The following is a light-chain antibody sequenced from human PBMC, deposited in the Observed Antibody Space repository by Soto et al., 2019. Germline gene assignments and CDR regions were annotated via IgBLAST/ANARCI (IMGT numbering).Light chain of an antibody. J-gene: IGKJ1*01. CDR2: GAS. V-gene: IGKV3-15*01. CDR3: QQYNNWPPS. CDR1: QSVSSN. Sequence: EIVMTQSPATLSVSPGERATLSCRASQSVSSNLAWYQQKPGQAPRLLIYGASTRANGITVRFSVSGSGTEFTLTISSLQSEDFAVYYCQQYNNWPPSFGQGTKVEIK.